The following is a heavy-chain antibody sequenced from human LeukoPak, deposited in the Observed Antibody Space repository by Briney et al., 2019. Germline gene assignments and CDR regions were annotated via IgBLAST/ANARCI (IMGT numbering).Heavy chain of an antibody. V-gene: IGHV3-23*01. D-gene: IGHD3-3*01. CDR1: GFTFNTFN. Sequence: GGSLRLSCAASGFTFNTFNMNWVRQAPGKGPEWVSGISGSGDTTFYADSVKGRFTISRDNSKNTVDLQMNSLRAEDTAVYYCAKRDNNDYYTGLHVFDVWGQGTMVTV. CDR3: AKRDNNDYYTGLHVFDV. CDR2: ISGSGDTT. J-gene: IGHJ3*01.